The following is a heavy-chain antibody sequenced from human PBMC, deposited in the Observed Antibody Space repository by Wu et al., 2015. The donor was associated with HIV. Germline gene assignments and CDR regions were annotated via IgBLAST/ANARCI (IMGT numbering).Heavy chain of an antibody. V-gene: IGHV1-69*12. J-gene: IGHJ4*02. D-gene: IGHD3-10*01. CDR1: GRTFNNYA. CDR3: ASDLYGSGSYFDY. Sequence: QVQLVQSGAEMKKPGSSVKVSCKASGRTFNNYAINWVRQVPGQGLEWMGGIMPTLGVANDAQKFQGRVTITADESTSTAYMELSSLRSEDTAVYYCASDLYGSGSYFDYWGQGTLVTVSS. CDR2: IMPTLGVA.